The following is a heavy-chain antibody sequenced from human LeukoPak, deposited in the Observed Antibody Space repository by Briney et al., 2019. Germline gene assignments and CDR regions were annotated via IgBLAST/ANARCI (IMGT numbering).Heavy chain of an antibody. Sequence: PGGSLRLSCAASGFTFSSYGMHWVRQAPGKGLEWVAFIRYDGSNKYYADSVKGRFTISRDNSKNTLYLQMNSLRAEDTAVYYCAKVKPVTMVRGVIIGFDYWGQGTLVTVSS. CDR1: GFTFSSYG. J-gene: IGHJ4*02. CDR2: IRYDGSNK. D-gene: IGHD3-10*01. CDR3: AKVKPVTMVRGVIIGFDY. V-gene: IGHV3-30*02.